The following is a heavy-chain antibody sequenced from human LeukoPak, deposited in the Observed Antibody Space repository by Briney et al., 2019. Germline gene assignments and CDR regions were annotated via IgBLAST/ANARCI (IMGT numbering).Heavy chain of an antibody. CDR1: GYTFTSYG. CDR2: ISAYNGNT. V-gene: IGHV1-18*01. J-gene: IGHJ4*02. CDR3: ARGRITIFGVVIISYYFDY. Sequence: ASVKVSCKASGYTFTSYGISWVRQAPGQGLEWMGWISAYNGNTNYAQKFQGRVTITADKSTSTAYMELSSLRSEDTAVYYCARGRITIFGVVIISYYFDYWGQGTLVTVSS. D-gene: IGHD3-3*01.